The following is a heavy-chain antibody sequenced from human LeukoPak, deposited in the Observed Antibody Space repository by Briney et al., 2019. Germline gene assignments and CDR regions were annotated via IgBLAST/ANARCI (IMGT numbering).Heavy chain of an antibody. CDR2: INHSGST. D-gene: IGHD3-10*01. CDR1: GGSFSGYY. V-gene: IGHV4-34*01. J-gene: IGHJ6*03. Sequence: SETLSLTCAVYGGSFSGYYWSWIRQPPGKGLEWIGEINHSGSTNYYPSLKSRVTISVDTSKNQFSLKLSSVTAADTAVYYCARGARFGELFSYYYYYMDVWGKGTTVTVSS. CDR3: ARGARFGELFSYYYYYMDV.